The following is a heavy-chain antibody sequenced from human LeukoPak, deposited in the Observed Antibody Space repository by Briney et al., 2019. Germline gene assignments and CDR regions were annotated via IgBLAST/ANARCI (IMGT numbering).Heavy chain of an antibody. D-gene: IGHD1-26*01. CDR1: GFTFSSYG. CDR2: ISGSGDRT. CDR3: AKLGATTDYYYMDV. Sequence: GGTLRLSCAASGFTFSSYGMSWVRQAPGKGLEWVSAISGSGDRTYYADSVKGRFTISRDNSKNTLYLQMNSLRAEDTAVYYCAKLGATTDYYYMDVWGKGTTVTVSS. V-gene: IGHV3-23*01. J-gene: IGHJ6*03.